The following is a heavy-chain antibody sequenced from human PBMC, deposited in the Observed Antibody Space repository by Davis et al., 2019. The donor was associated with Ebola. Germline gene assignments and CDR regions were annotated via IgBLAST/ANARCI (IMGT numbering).Heavy chain of an antibody. J-gene: IGHJ1*01. Sequence: GESLKISCAASGITVSASDMSWVRQAPGKGLEWVSIISTGGGTSYSDSVKGRFTISRDSSKNTLFLQMDRLRGEDTAVYFCARSPGFGLDCQQWGQGTRVIVSS. CDR1: GITVSASD. V-gene: IGHV3-53*01. CDR3: ARSPGFGLDCQQ. D-gene: IGHD3-9*01. CDR2: ISTGGGT.